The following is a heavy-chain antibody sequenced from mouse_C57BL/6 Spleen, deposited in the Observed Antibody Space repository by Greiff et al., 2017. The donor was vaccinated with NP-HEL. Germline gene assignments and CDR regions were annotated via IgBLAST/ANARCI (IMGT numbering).Heavy chain of an antibody. J-gene: IGHJ4*01. CDR1: GYTFTDYY. CDR3: ARVLRYAMDY. V-gene: IGHV1-26*01. D-gene: IGHD1-1*01. CDR2: INPNNGGT. Sequence: VQLQQSGPELVKPGASVKISCKASGYTFTDYYMNWVKQSHGKSLEWIGDINPNNGGTSYNQKFKGKATLTVDKSSSTAYMELRSLTSEDSAVYYCARVLRYAMDYWGQGTSVTVSS.